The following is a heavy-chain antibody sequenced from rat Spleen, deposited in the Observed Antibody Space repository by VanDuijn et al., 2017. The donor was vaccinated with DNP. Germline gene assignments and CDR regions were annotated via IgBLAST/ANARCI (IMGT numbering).Heavy chain of an antibody. CDR1: GYSITSNY. J-gene: IGHJ2*01. CDR3: ARHSSGLPGYNYFDY. Sequence: EVQLQESGPGLVKPSQSLSLTCSVTGYSITSNYWGWIRIFPGSKMEWMGYISYSGSTSYNPSLKSRISITRDTSKNQFFLQVNSVTTEDTATYYCARHSSGLPGYNYFDYWGQGVMVTVSS. CDR2: ISYSGST. V-gene: IGHV3-1*01. D-gene: IGHD1-4*01.